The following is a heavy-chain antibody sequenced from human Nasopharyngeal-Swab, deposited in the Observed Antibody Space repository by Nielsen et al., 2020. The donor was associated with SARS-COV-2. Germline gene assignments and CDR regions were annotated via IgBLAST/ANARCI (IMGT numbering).Heavy chain of an antibody. CDR1: GFTFSNYG. J-gene: IGHJ5*02. Sequence: GESLKISCAASGFTFSNYGMHWVRQAPGKGLEWVALIWYDGTNKYYAASVKGRFTISRDNPKNTVYLQMNSLRAEDTAIYYCATYGTSATPTAWGQGTLVTVSS. D-gene: IGHD2-21*02. CDR3: ATYGTSATPTA. CDR2: IWYDGTNK. V-gene: IGHV3-33*01.